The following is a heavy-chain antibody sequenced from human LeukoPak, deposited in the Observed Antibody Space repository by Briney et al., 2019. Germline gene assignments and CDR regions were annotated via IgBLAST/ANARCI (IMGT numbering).Heavy chain of an antibody. D-gene: IGHD3-3*01. J-gene: IGHJ4*02. CDR1: GYTFTGYY. V-gene: IGHV1-2*02. CDR2: INPNSGGT. Sequence: ASVKASCKASGYTFTGYYMHWVRQAPGQGLEWMGWINPNSGGTNYAQKFQGRVTMTRDTSISTAYMELSRLRSDDTAVYYCARAQYYDFWSGYYSVDNYFDYWGQGTLVTVSS. CDR3: ARAQYYDFWSGYYSVDNYFDY.